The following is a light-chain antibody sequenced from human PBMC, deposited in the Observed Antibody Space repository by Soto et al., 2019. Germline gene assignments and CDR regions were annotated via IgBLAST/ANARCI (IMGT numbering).Light chain of an antibody. CDR1: ESMSNC. V-gene: IGKV1-5*01. CDR2: GAS. J-gene: IGKJ1*01. CDR3: QQCHRYLT. Sequence: DIHMTQSPSSCYSLPGDRVTITCRASESMSNCLAWYQQKPGKAPKLLISGASSLQSGVPSRFSGSASGTEFTLTISSLQPDDIATYYCQQCHRYLTFGQGTKVDIK.